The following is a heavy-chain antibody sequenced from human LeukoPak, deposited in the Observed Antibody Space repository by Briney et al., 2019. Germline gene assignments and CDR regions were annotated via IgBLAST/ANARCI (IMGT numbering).Heavy chain of an antibody. CDR1: GYTFTSYG. J-gene: IGHJ4*02. V-gene: IGHV1-3*01. D-gene: IGHD6-19*01. CDR3: ARGTAVTGSIDY. CDR2: INAGNGNT. Sequence: GASVKVSCKASGYTFTSYGIHWVRQAPGQRLEWMGWINAGNGNTQYSQKFQGRVNLTRDTAASTAYVDPTSLRSEDTAVYYCARGTAVTGSIDYWGQGTVVTVSS.